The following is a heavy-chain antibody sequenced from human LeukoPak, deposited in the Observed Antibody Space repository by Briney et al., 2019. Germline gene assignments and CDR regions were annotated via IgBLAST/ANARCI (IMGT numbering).Heavy chain of an antibody. V-gene: IGHV3-23*01. Sequence: GGSLRLSCAASGFTFSSYAMSWVRQAPGKGLEWVSAISGSGGSTYYADSVKGRLTISRDNSKNTLYLQMNSLRAEDTAVYYCAKDRRSGWYYFDYWGQGTLVTVSS. CDR2: ISGSGGST. CDR1: GFTFSSYA. J-gene: IGHJ4*02. D-gene: IGHD6-19*01. CDR3: AKDRRSGWYYFDY.